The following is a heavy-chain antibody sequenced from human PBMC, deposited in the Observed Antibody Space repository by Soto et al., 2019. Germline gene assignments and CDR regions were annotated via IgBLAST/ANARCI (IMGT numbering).Heavy chain of an antibody. J-gene: IGHJ4*02. V-gene: IGHV3-49*03. D-gene: IGHD2-21*01. CDR2: IRAKAYGGAT. Sequence: SLRLSCTSSGFRFGDYAMGWFRQTPGKGLEWVSFIRAKAYGGATAYAASVRGRFSISRDDSKGIAYLQMDSLITGDTGVYYCARDVISREDGFEYWGQGTLVT. CDR3: ARDVISREDGFEY. CDR1: GFRFGDYA.